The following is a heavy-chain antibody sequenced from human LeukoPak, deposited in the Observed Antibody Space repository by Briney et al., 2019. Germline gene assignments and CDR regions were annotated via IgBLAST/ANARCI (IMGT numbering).Heavy chain of an antibody. CDR3: ARDLRRERYFDWLSNYAPYYYYMDV. CDR2: ISGSGGTT. J-gene: IGHJ6*03. D-gene: IGHD3-9*01. Sequence: KAGGSLRLSCADSGFTFSDYAMSWVRQAPGKGLEWVSSISGSGGTTYYADSVKGRFTISRDNAKNSLYLQMNSLRAEDTAVYYCARDLRRERYFDWLSNYAPYYYYMDVWGKGTTVTVSS. V-gene: IGHV3-11*04. CDR1: GFTFSDYA.